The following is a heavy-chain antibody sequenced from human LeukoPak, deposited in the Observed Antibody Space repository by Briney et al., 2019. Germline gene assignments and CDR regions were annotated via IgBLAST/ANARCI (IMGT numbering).Heavy chain of an antibody. J-gene: IGHJ3*02. CDR1: GFTVSSNH. D-gene: IGHD3-9*01. CDR2: IYSGGST. CDR3: ARVIVTGYYDAFDI. Sequence: GGSLRLSCAASGFTVSSNHMSWVRQAPGKGLEWVSVIYSGGSTYYADSVKGRFTISRDNSKNTLYLQMNSLRAEDTAVYYSARVIVTGYYDAFDIWGQGTMVTVSS. V-gene: IGHV3-53*01.